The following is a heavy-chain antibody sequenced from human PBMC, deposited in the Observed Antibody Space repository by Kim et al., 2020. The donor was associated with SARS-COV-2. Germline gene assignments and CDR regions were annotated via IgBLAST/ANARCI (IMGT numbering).Heavy chain of an antibody. J-gene: IGHJ4*02. CDR1: GYTFTSYA. CDR3: ARDVTQVGDSSGYYRDY. CDR2: INTNTGNP. Sequence: ASVKVSCKASGYTFTSYAMNWVRQAPGQGLEWMGWINTNTGNPTYAQGFTGRFVFSLDTSVSTAYLQISSLKAEDTAVYYCARDVTQVGDSSGYYRDYWGQGTLVTVSS. D-gene: IGHD3-22*01. V-gene: IGHV7-4-1*02.